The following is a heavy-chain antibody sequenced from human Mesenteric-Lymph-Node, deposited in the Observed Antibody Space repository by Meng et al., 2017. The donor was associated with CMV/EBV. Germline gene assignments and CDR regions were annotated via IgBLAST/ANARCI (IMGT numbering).Heavy chain of an antibody. CDR2: INPNSGGT. Sequence: CKASGYTFTGYYMHWVRQAPGQGLEWMGWINPNSGGTNYAQKFQGRVTMTRDTSISTAYMELSRLRSDDTAVYYCARDPELRAAELLTWGQGTLVTVSS. J-gene: IGHJ4*02. CDR3: ARDPELRAAELLT. D-gene: IGHD2-2*01. V-gene: IGHV1-2*02. CDR1: GYTFTGYY.